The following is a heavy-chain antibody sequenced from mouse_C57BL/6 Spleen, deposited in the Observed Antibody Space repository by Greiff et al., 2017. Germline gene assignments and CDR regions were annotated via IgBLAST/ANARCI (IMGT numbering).Heavy chain of an antibody. J-gene: IGHJ4*01. V-gene: IGHV1-64*01. CDR1: GYTFTSYW. D-gene: IGHD3-2*01. CDR2: IHPNSGST. CDR3: ARRSDSSHYYAMDY. Sequence: VKLQQPGAELVKPGASVKLSCKASGYTFTSYWMHWVKQRPGQGLEWIGMIHPNSGSTNYNEKFKSKATLTVDKSSSTAYMQLSSLTSEDSAVYYCARRSDSSHYYAMDYWGQGTSVTVSS.